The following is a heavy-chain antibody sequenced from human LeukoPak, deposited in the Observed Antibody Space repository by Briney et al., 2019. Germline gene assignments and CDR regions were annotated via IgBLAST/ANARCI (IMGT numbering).Heavy chain of an antibody. CDR3: VGFPITTVLSFC. V-gene: IGHV3-30-3*01. CDR1: GFTFSSYA. Sequence: GGSLRLSCAASGFTFSSYAMHWVRQAPGKGLEWVAVISYDGSNKYYADSVKGRFTISRDNSKNTLYLQMNSLRAEDTAVYYCVGFPITTVLSFCWGQGTLVTVSS. D-gene: IGHD3-10*01. J-gene: IGHJ4*02. CDR2: ISYDGSNK.